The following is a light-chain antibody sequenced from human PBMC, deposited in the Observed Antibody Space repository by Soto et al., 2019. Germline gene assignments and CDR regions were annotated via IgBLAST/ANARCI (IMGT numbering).Light chain of an antibody. Sequence: QSALTQPASVSGSPRQSITISCTGTSSDVGDGDFVSWYQQRPGNAPKLMIYKVSNRPSGVSNRFSGSKSGNTASLTISGLPAEYEADYYCCSYTRSYPWVFGGGTKLTVL. CDR1: SSDVGDGDF. CDR3: CSYTRSYPWV. V-gene: IGLV2-14*01. CDR2: KVS. J-gene: IGLJ3*02.